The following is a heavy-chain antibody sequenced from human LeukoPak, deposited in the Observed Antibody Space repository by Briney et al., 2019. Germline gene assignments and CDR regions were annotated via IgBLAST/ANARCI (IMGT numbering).Heavy chain of an antibody. V-gene: IGHV1-18*01. CDR1: GYTFTSYG. CDR3: ARDSGGYSSGWYCDY. D-gene: IGHD6-19*01. J-gene: IGHJ4*02. CDR2: ISAYNGNT. Sequence: ASVKVSCKASGYTFTSYGISWVRQAPGQGLEWMGWISAYNGNTNYAQKVQGRVTMTTDTSTSTAYMELRSLRSDDTAVYYCARDSGGYSSGWYCDYWGQGTLVTVSS.